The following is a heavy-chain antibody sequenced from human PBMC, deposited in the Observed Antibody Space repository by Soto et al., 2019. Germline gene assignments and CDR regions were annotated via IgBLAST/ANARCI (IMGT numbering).Heavy chain of an antibody. CDR1: GGSISSGGYY. J-gene: IGHJ4*02. CDR3: ARYSVTTTFDY. CDR2: IYYSGST. V-gene: IGHV4-31*03. Sequence: SETLSLTCTVSGGSISSGGYYWSWIRQHPGKGLEWIGYIYYSGSTYYNPSLKSRVTISVDTSKNQFSLKLSSVTAADTAVYYCARYSVTTTFDYWGQGTLVTVSS. D-gene: IGHD4-17*01.